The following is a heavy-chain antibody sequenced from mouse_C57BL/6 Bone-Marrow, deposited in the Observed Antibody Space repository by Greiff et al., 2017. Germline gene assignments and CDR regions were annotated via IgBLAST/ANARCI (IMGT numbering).Heavy chain of an antibody. CDR3: VYYGNFLAY. Sequence: QVQLKESGAELARPGASVKLSCKASGYTFTSYGISWVKQRTGQGLEWIGEIYPRSGNTSSNEKFKGKATLTADKSSSTAYMELRSLTSEDSAVYFCVYYGNFLAYWGQGTLVTVSA. J-gene: IGHJ3*01. V-gene: IGHV1-81*01. CDR1: GYTFTSYG. D-gene: IGHD2-1*01. CDR2: IYPRSGNT.